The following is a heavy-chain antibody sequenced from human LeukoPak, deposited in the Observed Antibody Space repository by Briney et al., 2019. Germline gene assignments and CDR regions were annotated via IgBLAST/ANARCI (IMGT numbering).Heavy chain of an antibody. J-gene: IGHJ4*02. CDR1: GGSFSGHY. V-gene: IGHV4-34*01. D-gene: IGHD3-9*01. Sequence: PSETLSLTCVVYGGSFSGHYWAWIRQPPGKGLEWIGGINHSGGTNYVPSLKSRVTISVDTSKAQFSLKLSSVTAADTAVYYCASSRNYDILTGSWLYYFDYWGQGTLVTVSS. CDR3: ASSRNYDILTGSWLYYFDY. CDR2: INHSGGT.